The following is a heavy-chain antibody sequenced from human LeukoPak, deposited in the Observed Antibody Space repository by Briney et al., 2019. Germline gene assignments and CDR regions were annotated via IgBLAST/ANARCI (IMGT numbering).Heavy chain of an antibody. CDR2: IKAKAHGGTI. J-gene: IGHJ4*02. Sequence: PGGSLRLSCAASGFTFINAWMAWVRQAPGKGLEWVGRIKAKAHGGTIEYAAPVKGRFTISRDDSKNTLYLQMNSLKVEDTAVYFCARAGYSSSWYKYWGQGTLVTVSS. D-gene: IGHD6-13*01. CDR3: ARAGYSSSWYKY. V-gene: IGHV3-15*01. CDR1: GFTFINAW.